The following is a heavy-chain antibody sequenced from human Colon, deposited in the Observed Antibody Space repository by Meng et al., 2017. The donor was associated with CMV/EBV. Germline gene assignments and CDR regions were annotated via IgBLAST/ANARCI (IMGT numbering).Heavy chain of an antibody. CDR3: ARSIVGALGMDV. CDR1: GGPLNSYA. CDR2: VIPIYGMV. J-gene: IGHJ6*02. Sequence: SVKVSCKASGGPLNSYAISWVRWAPGQGLEWMGGVIPIYGMVNYAQKFRGRVTITTDESTKTAYLELSSLRFEDTALYYCARSIVGALGMDVWGQGTTVTVSS. V-gene: IGHV1-69*05. D-gene: IGHD1-26*01.